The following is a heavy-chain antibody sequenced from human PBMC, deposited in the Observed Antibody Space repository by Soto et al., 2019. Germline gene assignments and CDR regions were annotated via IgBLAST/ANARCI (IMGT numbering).Heavy chain of an antibody. D-gene: IGHD6-13*01. CDR1: GGTFSSYA. Sequence: GASVKVSCKASGGTFSSYAISWVRQAPGQGLEWMGGIIPIFGTANYAQKFQGRVTITADESTSTAYMELSSLRSEDTAVYYCAKDIEPPGLFFDYWGQGTLVTVSS. V-gene: IGHV1-69*13. J-gene: IGHJ4*01. CDR3: AKDIEPPGLFFDY. CDR2: IIPIFGTA.